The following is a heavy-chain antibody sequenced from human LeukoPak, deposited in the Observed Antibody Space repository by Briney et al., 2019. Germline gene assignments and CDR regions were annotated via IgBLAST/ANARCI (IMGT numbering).Heavy chain of an antibody. Sequence: ASVKVSCKASGFTFTSYDINWVRQASGQGLEGMGWMNPNNGNTGYAQKFQGRVTMTRDTSISTAYMELRGLRSEDTAVYYCVRDGEGAAISVNYWFDPWGQGTLVTVSS. V-gene: IGHV1-8*01. D-gene: IGHD2-2*02. CDR2: MNPNNGNT. CDR3: VRDGEGAAISVNYWFDP. CDR1: GFTFTSYD. J-gene: IGHJ5*02.